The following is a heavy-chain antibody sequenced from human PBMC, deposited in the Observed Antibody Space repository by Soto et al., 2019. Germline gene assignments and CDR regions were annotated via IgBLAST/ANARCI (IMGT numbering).Heavy chain of an antibody. Sequence: QVQLQQWGAGLLKPSETLSLTCAVYGGSFSGYYWSWIRQPPGKGLEWIGEINHSGSTNYNPSLKSRVTISVDTSKNQFSLKLSSVTAADTAVYYCARGSPWGSGSYHIPNYWGQGTLVTVSS. CDR3: ARGSPWGSGSYHIPNY. V-gene: IGHV4-34*01. CDR2: INHSGST. J-gene: IGHJ4*02. CDR1: GGSFSGYY. D-gene: IGHD3-10*01.